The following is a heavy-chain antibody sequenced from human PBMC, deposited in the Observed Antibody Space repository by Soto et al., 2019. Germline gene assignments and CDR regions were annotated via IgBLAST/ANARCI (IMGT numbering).Heavy chain of an antibody. D-gene: IGHD5-12*01. Sequence: EVQLVESGGGLVQPGGSLRLSGAASGFTFSNYWMSWVRQAPGKGLEWVANIKQDGTERNYVDSVRGRFTISRDNAKNSLDLQMNGLTAEDTAVYYCASVAIWGQGTLVTVSS. J-gene: IGHJ4*02. CDR1: GFTFSNYW. CDR2: IKQDGTER. CDR3: ASVAI. V-gene: IGHV3-7*01.